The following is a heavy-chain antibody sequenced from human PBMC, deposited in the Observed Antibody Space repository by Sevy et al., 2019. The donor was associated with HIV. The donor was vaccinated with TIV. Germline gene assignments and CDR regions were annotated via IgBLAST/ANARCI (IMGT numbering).Heavy chain of an antibody. J-gene: IGHJ6*02. CDR2: ISYHGRDK. D-gene: IGHD1-1*01. CDR3: AKDLTGYNGMDV. CDR1: GISFTTSG. Sequence: GGSLRLSCIVSGISFTTSGMHWVRQAPGKGLEWVAVISYHGRDKFYAESVKGRSTISRDNSKNMLYLQMNSLRAEDTGVYYCAKDLTGYNGMDVWGHGTMVTVSS. V-gene: IGHV3-30*18.